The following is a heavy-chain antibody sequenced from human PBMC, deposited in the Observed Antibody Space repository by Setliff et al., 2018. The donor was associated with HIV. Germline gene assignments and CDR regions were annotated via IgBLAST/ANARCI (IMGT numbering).Heavy chain of an antibody. CDR3: ASCWGGQDSCYYGMDV. V-gene: IGHV1-46*01. Sequence: ASVKVSCKASGYTFTSYYMHWVRQAPGQGLEWMGVINPGGGSTTYAQKFQGRVTMTRDTSTSTVYMVLSRLRSQDTAMYYCASCWGGQDSCYYGMDVWGQGTTVTVSS. CDR1: GYTFTSYY. CDR2: INPGGGST. J-gene: IGHJ6*02. D-gene: IGHD3-16*01.